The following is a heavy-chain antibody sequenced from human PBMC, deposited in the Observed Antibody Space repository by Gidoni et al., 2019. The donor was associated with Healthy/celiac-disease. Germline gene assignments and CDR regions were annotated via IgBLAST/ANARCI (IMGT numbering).Heavy chain of an antibody. Sequence: QVQLVESGGGVVQPGRSLRLSCAASGFTFSSYGMHWVRQAPGKGLEWVAVISYDGSNKYYADSVKGRFTISRDNSKNTLYLQMNSLRAEDTAVYYCAKESSADYWGQGTLVTVSS. CDR2: ISYDGSNK. D-gene: IGHD3-22*01. CDR1: GFTFSSYG. J-gene: IGHJ4*02. V-gene: IGHV3-30*18. CDR3: AKESSADY.